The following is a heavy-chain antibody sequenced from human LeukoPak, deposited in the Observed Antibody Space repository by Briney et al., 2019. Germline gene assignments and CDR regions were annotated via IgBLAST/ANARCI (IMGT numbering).Heavy chain of an antibody. D-gene: IGHD1-26*01. CDR3: ARGGRFVGATSLFDY. J-gene: IGHJ4*02. CDR2: IYPGDSDT. Sequence: GESLKISCKGSGYSFTSYWIGWARQMPGKGLEWMGIIYPGDSDTRYSPSFQGQVTISADKSISTAYLQWSSLKASDTAMYYCARGGRFVGATSLFDYWGQGTLVTVSS. V-gene: IGHV5-51*01. CDR1: GYSFTSYW.